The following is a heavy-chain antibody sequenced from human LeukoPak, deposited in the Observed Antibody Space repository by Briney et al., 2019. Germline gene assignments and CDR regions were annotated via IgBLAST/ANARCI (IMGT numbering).Heavy chain of an antibody. D-gene: IGHD2-15*01. J-gene: IGHJ6*02. CDR3: AKDLNVVAATPPYYYYGMDV. Sequence: GGSLRLSCAASGFIFSNNYMTWVRQAPGKGLEWVSLIYSGGSTYYSDSVKGGFTISRDNSKNTMYLQMNSLTVEDTAVYYCAKDLNVVAATPPYYYYGMDVWGQGTTVTVSS. CDR2: IYSGGST. V-gene: IGHV3-66*01. CDR1: GFIFSNNY.